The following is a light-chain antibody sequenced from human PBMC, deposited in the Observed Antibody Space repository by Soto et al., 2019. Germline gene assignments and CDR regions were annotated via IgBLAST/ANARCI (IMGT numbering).Light chain of an antibody. J-gene: IGKJ4*01. CDR1: QSIANND. Sequence: EIMLTQSPGTLSLSPGERATLSCRASQSIANNDLAWYQQKPGQTPRLLIYGASSRATGISDRFSGSGSGTDFTLPISSLEPEDFAVYYCQQYGSSPALTFGGGTKVEIK. CDR3: QQYGSSPALT. CDR2: GAS. V-gene: IGKV3-20*01.